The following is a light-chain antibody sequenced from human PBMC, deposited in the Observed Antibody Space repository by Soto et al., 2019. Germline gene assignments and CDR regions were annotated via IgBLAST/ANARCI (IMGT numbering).Light chain of an antibody. CDR3: QQLNSYPIT. J-gene: IGKJ5*01. V-gene: IGKV1-9*01. CDR2: AAS. CDR1: QGISSH. Sequence: DIQLTQSPSFLSASVGARVPITCRASQGISSHLAWYQQKPGKAPKLLIYAASTLQSGVPSRFSGSGSGTEFTLTISSLQPEDFATYYCQQLNSYPITFGQGTRLEIK.